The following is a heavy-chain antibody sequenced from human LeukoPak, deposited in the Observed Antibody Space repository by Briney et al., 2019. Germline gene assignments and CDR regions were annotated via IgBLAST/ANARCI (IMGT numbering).Heavy chain of an antibody. CDR3: ARPQHPCSGGWCSLNYFDY. CDR1: GFTFSDYY. V-gene: IGHV3-11*04. J-gene: IGHJ4*02. CDR2: ISPSGSTI. Sequence: PGGSLRLSCTASGFTFSDYYMCWMRQAPGKGPEWVSFISPSGSTIYYSDSVKGRFTISRDNAKNSLNLQLDSLRAEDTAVYYCARPQHPCSGGWCSLNYFDYWGQGTLVTVSS. D-gene: IGHD2-15*01.